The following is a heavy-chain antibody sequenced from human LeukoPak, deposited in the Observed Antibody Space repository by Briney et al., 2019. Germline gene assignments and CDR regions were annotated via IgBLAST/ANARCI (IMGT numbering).Heavy chain of an antibody. J-gene: IGHJ6*02. D-gene: IGHD4-17*01. CDR2: MNPNSGNT. Sequence: ASVKVSCKASGYTFTSYDINWVRQATGQGLEWMGWMNPNSGNTGYAQKFQGRVTMTRNTSISTAYMELSSLRSEDTAVYYCASRGSTTVTPSDYYYYGMDVWGQGTTVTVSS. CDR3: ASRGSTTVTPSDYYYYGMDV. CDR1: GYTFTSYD. V-gene: IGHV1-8*01.